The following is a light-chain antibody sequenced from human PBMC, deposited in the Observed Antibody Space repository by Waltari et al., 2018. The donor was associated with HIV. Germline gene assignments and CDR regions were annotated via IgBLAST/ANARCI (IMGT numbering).Light chain of an antibody. CDR1: HIDTGNYNL. Sequence: QSALTQPASVSGNPGQAVTITCTGTHIDTGNYNLFSWFQQHPGKAPKLLIYDVSKRPSGVSSRFSGSKSGYFASLTISGLLTEDESSYYCLTYVSKTSTWQFGGGTYLTV. V-gene: IGLV2-23*02. CDR3: LTYVSKTSTWQ. CDR2: DVS. J-gene: IGLJ3*02.